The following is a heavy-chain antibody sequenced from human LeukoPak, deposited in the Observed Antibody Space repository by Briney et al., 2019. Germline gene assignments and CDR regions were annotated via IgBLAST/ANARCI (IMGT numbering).Heavy chain of an antibody. V-gene: IGHV4-39*01. J-gene: IGHJ4*02. CDR1: GGSISSSSYY. CDR2: IYYSGST. CDR3: ARRRGYFDY. Sequence: SETLSLTCTVSGGSISSSSYYWGWIRQPPGKGLEWIGSIYYSGSTYYNPSLKSRVTISVDTSKNQFSLKLSSVTAADTAVYYCARRRGYFDYWGQGTLVTVSS.